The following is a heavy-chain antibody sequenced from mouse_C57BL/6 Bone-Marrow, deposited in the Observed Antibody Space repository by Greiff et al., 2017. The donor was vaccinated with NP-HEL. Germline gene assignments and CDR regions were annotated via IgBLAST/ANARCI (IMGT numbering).Heavy chain of an antibody. CDR1: GYTFTSYW. J-gene: IGHJ2*01. CDR2: IDPSDSYT. Sequence: QVQLKQPGAELVKPGASVKLSCKASGYTFTSYWMQWVKQRPGQGLEWIGEIDPSDSYTNSNQKFKGKATLTVDTSSSTAYMQLSSLTSEDSAVYYCARIYSNYVGYWGKGTTLTVSS. CDR3: ARIYSNYVGY. D-gene: IGHD2-5*01. V-gene: IGHV1-50*01.